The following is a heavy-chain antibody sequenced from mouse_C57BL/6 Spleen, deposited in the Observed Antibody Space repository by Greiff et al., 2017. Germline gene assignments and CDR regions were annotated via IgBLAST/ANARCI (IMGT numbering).Heavy chain of an antibody. CDR3: REKNY. CDR1: GYTFTSYT. Sequence: QVQLTESGAELARPGASVKMSCTASGYTFTSYTMHWVQQRPGQGLEWIGYINPSSGYTTYNQKFTDKATLTANKSSRSAYRQMSSLTAEDSAGYDCREKNYWGQGTTRTGSS. CDR2: INPSSGYT. V-gene: IGHV1-4*01. J-gene: IGHJ2*01.